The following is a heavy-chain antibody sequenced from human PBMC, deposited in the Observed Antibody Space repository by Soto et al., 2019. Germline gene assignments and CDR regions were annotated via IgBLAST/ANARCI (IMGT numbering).Heavy chain of an antibody. CDR3: ARGQVAGSDF. CDR1: GYTFTSYG. D-gene: IGHD6-19*01. J-gene: IGHJ4*02. Sequence: QVQLVQSGAEVKRPAASVKGSFKASGYTFTSYGIVWVRQAPGQGLEWMGWISPYSGETRYAEKFQDRVTLTTDTSTKTAYMDLRNLKTADTAVYWCARGQVAGSDFWGQGTLVTVSS. V-gene: IGHV1-18*04. CDR2: ISPYSGET.